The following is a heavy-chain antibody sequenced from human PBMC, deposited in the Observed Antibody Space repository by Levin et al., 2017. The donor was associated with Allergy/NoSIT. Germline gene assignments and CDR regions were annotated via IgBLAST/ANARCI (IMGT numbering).Heavy chain of an antibody. D-gene: IGHD3-22*01. CDR2: IYSGGST. V-gene: IGHV3-53*01. CDR1: FFPVRRNS. CDR3: ARDPTYDSSAD. J-gene: IGHJ4*02. Sequence: SFSASFFPVRRNSMSWVRQAPGKGLEWVSVIYSGGSTYYADSVKGRFTISRDNSKNTLYLQMNSLRAEDTAVYYCARDPTYDSSADWGQGTLVTVSS.